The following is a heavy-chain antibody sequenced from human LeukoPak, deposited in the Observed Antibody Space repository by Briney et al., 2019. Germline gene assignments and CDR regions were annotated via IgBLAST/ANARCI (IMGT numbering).Heavy chain of an antibody. V-gene: IGHV1-69*05. CDR3: ASLVGGSSWYYFDY. Sequence: ASVKVSCKASGGTFSSYAISWVRQAPGQGLEWMGGIIPIFGTANYAQKFQGRVTITTDESTSTAYMELSSLRSEDTAVYYCASLVGGSSWYYFDYWGQGTLVTVSS. CDR2: IIPIFGTA. CDR1: GGTFSSYA. D-gene: IGHD6-13*01. J-gene: IGHJ4*02.